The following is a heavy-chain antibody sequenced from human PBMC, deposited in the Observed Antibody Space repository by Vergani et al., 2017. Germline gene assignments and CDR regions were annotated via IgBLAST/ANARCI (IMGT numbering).Heavy chain of an antibody. CDR3: TTVLGTDGIYYYYYMDV. Sequence: EVQLVESGGGLVQPGRSLRLSCTASGFTFGDYAMSWFRQAPGKGLEWVGFIRSKAYGGTTEYAASVKGRFTISRDDSKSISYLQMNSLKTEDTAVYYCTTVLGTDGIYYYYYMDVWGKGTTVTVSS. D-gene: IGHD1-1*01. CDR1: GFTFGDYA. CDR2: IRSKAYGGTT. J-gene: IGHJ6*03. V-gene: IGHV3-49*03.